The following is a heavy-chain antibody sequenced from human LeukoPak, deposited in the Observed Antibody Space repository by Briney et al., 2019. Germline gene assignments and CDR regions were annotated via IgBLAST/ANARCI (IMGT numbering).Heavy chain of an antibody. D-gene: IGHD3-22*01. Sequence: SETLSLTCGVSGGSVSTMNWWSWVRQSPGKGLEWIGEIFHTGSTNYNPSLNSRVTISLDKSKNQFSLKLSSVTAADTAVYYCARGVSYYYDSSGHNFDYWGQGTLVTVSS. CDR3: ARGVSYYYDSSGHNFDY. V-gene: IGHV4-4*02. CDR1: GGSVSTMNW. CDR2: IFHTGST. J-gene: IGHJ4*02.